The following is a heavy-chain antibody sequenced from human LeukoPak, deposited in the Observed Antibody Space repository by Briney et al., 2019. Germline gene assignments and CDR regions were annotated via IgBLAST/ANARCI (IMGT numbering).Heavy chain of an antibody. Sequence: PSETLSLTCTVSAGSISTFYWSWIRQPPGKGLGWVGYIHYSGSANYNPSLKSRVTISVDTSKNQFSLKLRFVTAADTAVYYCARINSGYDLSSSWYPNWFDPWGQGALVTVSS. CDR1: AGSISTFY. CDR2: IHYSGSA. J-gene: IGHJ5*02. V-gene: IGHV4-59*01. D-gene: IGHD6-13*01. CDR3: ARINSGYDLSSSWYPNWFDP.